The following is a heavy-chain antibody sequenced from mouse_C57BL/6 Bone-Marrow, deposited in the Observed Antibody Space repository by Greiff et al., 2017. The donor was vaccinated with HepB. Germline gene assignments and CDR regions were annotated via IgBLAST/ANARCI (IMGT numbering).Heavy chain of an antibody. V-gene: IGHV1-19*01. J-gene: IGHJ4*01. CDR3: ARTYSTTVVADAMDY. D-gene: IGHD1-1*01. CDR2: INPYNGGT. Sequence: EVQLQQSGPVLVKPGASVKMSCKASGYTFTDYYMNWVKQSHGKSLEWIGVINPYNGGTSYNQKFKGKATLTVDKSSSTAYMELNSLTSEDSAVYYCARTYSTTVVADAMDYWGQGTSVTVSS. CDR1: GYTFTDYY.